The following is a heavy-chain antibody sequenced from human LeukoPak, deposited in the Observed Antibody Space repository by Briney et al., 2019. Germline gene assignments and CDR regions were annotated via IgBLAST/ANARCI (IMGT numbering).Heavy chain of an antibody. CDR2: ISSSSNTI. J-gene: IGHJ4*02. V-gene: IGHV3-48*01. D-gene: IGHD3-16*01. CDR3: AKNHDYVWGSTSELHY. Sequence: GGSLRLSCAASGFTFSSYSMNWVRQAPGKGLEWVSYISSSSNTIYYADSVKGRFTISRDNSKNTLYLQMNSLRAEDTAVYYCAKNHDYVWGSTSELHYWGQGTLVTVSS. CDR1: GFTFSSYS.